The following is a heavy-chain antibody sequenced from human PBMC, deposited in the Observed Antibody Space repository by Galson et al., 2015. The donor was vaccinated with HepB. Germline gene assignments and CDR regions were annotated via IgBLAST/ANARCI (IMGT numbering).Heavy chain of an antibody. CDR1: GYSFGNYD. CDR3: ASQGVVLGAKDY. Sequence: SVKVSCKGSGYSFGNYDISWVRQAPGQGLEWMGWISTYNGNTNYPQNLLGRVSMTTGTSTSTVYMEVRSLTSDDTAVYYCASQGVVLGAKDYWGQGTLVAVSS. CDR2: ISTYNGNT. V-gene: IGHV1-18*01. D-gene: IGHD2-15*01. J-gene: IGHJ4*02.